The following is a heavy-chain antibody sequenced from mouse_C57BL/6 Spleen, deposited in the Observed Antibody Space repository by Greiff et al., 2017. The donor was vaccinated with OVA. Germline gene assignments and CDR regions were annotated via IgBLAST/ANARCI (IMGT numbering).Heavy chain of an antibody. V-gene: IGHV1-64*01. D-gene: IGHD2-5*01. CDR3: ARERHYSNYRGYYAMDY. Sequence: QVQLKQPGAELVKPGASVKLSCKASGYTFTSYWMHWVKQRPGQGLEWIGMIHPNSGSTNYNEKFKSKATLTVDKSSSTAYMQLSSLTSEDSAVYYCARERHYSNYRGYYAMDYWGQGTSVTVSS. J-gene: IGHJ4*01. CDR1: GYTFTSYW. CDR2: IHPNSGST.